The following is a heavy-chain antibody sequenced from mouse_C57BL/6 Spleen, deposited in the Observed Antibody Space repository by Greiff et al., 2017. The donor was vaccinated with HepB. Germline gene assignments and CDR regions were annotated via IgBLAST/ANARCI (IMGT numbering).Heavy chain of an antibody. D-gene: IGHD1-1*01. V-gene: IGHV1-72*01. CDR1: GYTFTSYW. J-gene: IGHJ1*03. Sequence: QVQLKESGAELARPGASVKLSCKASGYTFTSYWMHWVKQRPGRGLEWIGRIDPNSGGTKYNEKFKSKATLTVDKPSSTAYMQLSSLTSEDSAVYYCAAYGSSYVGYFDVWGTGTTVTVSS. CDR2: IDPNSGGT. CDR3: AAYGSSYVGYFDV.